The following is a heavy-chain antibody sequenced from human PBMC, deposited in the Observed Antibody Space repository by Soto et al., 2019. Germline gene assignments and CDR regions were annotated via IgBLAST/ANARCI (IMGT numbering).Heavy chain of an antibody. CDR3: AKRNWYGCTGVQCYSYDH. CDR1: GFTFSSYA. CDR2: ISAGGGST. D-gene: IGHD2-21*01. Sequence: GGSLRVSCAASGFTFSSYAMSWVRQAPGKGLEWVSGISAGGGSTDYADSVKGRFTISRDNSRNTLYLQMNSLRDEDTAVYYCAKRNWYGCTGVQCYSYDHWGLGALVTVSS. J-gene: IGHJ5*02. V-gene: IGHV3-23*01.